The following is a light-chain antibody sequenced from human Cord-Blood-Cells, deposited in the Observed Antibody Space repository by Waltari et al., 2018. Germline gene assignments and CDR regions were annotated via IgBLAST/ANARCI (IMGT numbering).Light chain of an antibody. Sequence: QSVLTQPPSVSGAPGQRVTISCTGSSSNIGAGYDVHWYQQLPGTAPKLLIYGNSNRPSGVPDRFSCSKSGTSASRAITGLQAEDEADYYCQSYDSSLSGFYVFGTGTKVTVL. CDR1: SSNIGAGYD. V-gene: IGLV1-40*01. J-gene: IGLJ1*01. CDR3: QSYDSSLSGFYV. CDR2: GNS.